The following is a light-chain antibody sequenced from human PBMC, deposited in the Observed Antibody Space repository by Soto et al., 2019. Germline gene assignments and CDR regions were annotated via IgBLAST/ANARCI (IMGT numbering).Light chain of an antibody. Sequence: QSALTQPPSASGSPGQSVTISCTGTSSDIGAYNSVSWYQQYPGKAPKLMIYEGTNRPSGVPDRFSGSKSGNTASLTVSGLQAEDEGDYYCSSYAGNYILVFGGGTKLTVL. CDR3: SSYAGNYILV. J-gene: IGLJ2*01. CDR1: SSDIGAYNS. CDR2: EGT. V-gene: IGLV2-8*01.